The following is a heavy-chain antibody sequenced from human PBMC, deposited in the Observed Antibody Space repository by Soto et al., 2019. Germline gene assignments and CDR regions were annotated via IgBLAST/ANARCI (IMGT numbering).Heavy chain of an antibody. CDR3: ARVAQLELRRDDAFDI. CDR1: GGSISSYY. J-gene: IGHJ3*02. D-gene: IGHD1-7*01. Sequence: SETLSLTCTVSGGSISSYYWSWIRQPPGKGLEWIGYIYYSGSTNYNPSLKSRVTISVDTSKNQFSLKLSSVTAADTAVYYCARVAQLELRRDDAFDIWGQGTMVTGSS. V-gene: IGHV4-59*01. CDR2: IYYSGST.